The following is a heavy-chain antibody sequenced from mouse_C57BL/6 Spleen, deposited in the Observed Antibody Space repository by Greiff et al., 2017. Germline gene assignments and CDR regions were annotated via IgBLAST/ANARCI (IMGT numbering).Heavy chain of an antibody. Sequence: QVQLQQSGAELVRPGTSVKVSCKASGYAFTNYLIEWVKQRPGQGLEWIGVINPGSGGTNYNEKFKGKATLTADKSSSTAYMQLSSLTSEDSAVYFCAREGDYSNSFDYWGQGTTLTVSS. CDR1: GYAFTNYL. CDR2: INPGSGGT. V-gene: IGHV1-54*01. J-gene: IGHJ2*01. D-gene: IGHD2-5*01. CDR3: AREGDYSNSFDY.